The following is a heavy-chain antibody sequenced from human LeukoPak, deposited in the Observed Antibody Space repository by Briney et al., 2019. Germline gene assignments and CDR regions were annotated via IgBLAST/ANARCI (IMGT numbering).Heavy chain of an antibody. Sequence: GASVKVSCKASGGTFSSYAISWVRQAPGQGLEWMGGIIPIFGTANYAQKFQGRVTITADESTSTAYMELSSLRSEDTAVYYRAGEDQVGAIVRNWGQGTLVTVSS. CDR3: AGEDQVGAIVRN. J-gene: IGHJ4*02. V-gene: IGHV1-69*13. D-gene: IGHD1-26*01. CDR2: IIPIFGTA. CDR1: GGTFSSYA.